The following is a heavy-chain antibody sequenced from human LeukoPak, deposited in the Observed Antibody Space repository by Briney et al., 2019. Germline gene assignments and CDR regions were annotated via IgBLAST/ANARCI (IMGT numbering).Heavy chain of an antibody. D-gene: IGHD5-12*01. Sequence: GGSLRLSCAASGFTFSSYSMNWVRQAPGKGLEWVSSISSSSSYIYYADSVKGRFTISRDNAKNSLYLQMNSLRAGDTAVYYCARGRGYSGYDSFDYWGQGTLVTVSS. CDR3: ARGRGYSGYDSFDY. CDR1: GFTFSSYS. V-gene: IGHV3-21*01. CDR2: ISSSSSYI. J-gene: IGHJ4*02.